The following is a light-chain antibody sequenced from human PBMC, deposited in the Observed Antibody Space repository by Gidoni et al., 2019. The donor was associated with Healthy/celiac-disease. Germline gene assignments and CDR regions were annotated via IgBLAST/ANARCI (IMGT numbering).Light chain of an antibody. CDR2: DAS. J-gene: IGKJ1*01. CDR1: QSISNN. CDR3: QQYNNWPWA. V-gene: IGKV3-15*01. Sequence: ESVMTQSPASLSVSPGERVTLSCRASQSISNNLAWYQQKPGQAPRLLIHDASTRATGIPARFSGSGSGTDFTLTISSLQSEDLAIYYCQQYNNWPWAFGLGTKVEFK.